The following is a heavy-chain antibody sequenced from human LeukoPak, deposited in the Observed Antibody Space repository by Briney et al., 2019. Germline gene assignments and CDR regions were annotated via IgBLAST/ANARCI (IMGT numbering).Heavy chain of an antibody. V-gene: IGHV4-30-2*01. CDR1: GGSISSGGYS. CDR3: ARGWELPVYFDY. CDR2: IYHSGST. Sequence: PSETLSLTCAVSGGSISSGGYSWSWIRQPPGKGLEWIGYIYHSGSTYYNPSLKSRVTISVDRSKNQFSLKLSSVTAADTAVYYCARGWELPVYFDYWGQGTLVTVSS. D-gene: IGHD1-26*01. J-gene: IGHJ4*02.